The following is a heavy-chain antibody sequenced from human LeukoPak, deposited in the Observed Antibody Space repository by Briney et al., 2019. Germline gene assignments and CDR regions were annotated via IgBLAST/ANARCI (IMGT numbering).Heavy chain of an antibody. CDR2: ISGSGGST. Sequence: PGGSLRLSCAASGFTFSSYAMSWVRQAPGKGLEWVSAISGSGGSTYYADSVKGRFTISRDNSKNTLYLQMNSLRAEDTAVYYCAREDRVLRFLEWLFNLDYWGQGTLVTVSS. J-gene: IGHJ4*02. CDR1: GFTFSSYA. CDR3: AREDRVLRFLEWLFNLDY. D-gene: IGHD3-3*01. V-gene: IGHV3-23*01.